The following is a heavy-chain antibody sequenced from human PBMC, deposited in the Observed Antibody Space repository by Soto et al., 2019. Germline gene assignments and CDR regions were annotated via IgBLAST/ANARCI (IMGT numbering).Heavy chain of an antibody. J-gene: IGHJ4*02. Sequence: QVQLQESGPGLVKPSGTLSLTCAVSGGSISNNNWWSWIRQPPGKGLEWIGEIYHSGSTNYNPSLKCRFTISVDTSKNHFSLMLSSVTAADTAVYYCARVSGNYSSFHYWGQGTLVTVSS. D-gene: IGHD1-26*01. CDR2: IYHSGST. CDR1: GGSISNNNW. CDR3: ARVSGNYSSFHY. V-gene: IGHV4-4*02.